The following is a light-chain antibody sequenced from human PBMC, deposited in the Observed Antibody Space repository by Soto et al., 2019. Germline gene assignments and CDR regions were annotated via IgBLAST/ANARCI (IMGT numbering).Light chain of an antibody. Sequence: EIVLTQSPGTLSLSPGERATLSCRASQSVSSSYLAWYQQKPGQAPRLLIYGASSRATGIPDRFSGSGSGIDFTLTISRLEPEDFAVCYCQQYGSLITCGHGTRLEIK. CDR3: QQYGSLIT. J-gene: IGKJ5*01. CDR1: QSVSSSY. CDR2: GAS. V-gene: IGKV3-20*01.